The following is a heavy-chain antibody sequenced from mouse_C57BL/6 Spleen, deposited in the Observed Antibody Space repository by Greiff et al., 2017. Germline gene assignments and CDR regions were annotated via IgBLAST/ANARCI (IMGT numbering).Heavy chain of an antibody. V-gene: IGHV1-53*01. D-gene: IGHD1-1*01. Sequence: QVQLQQPGTELVKPGASVKPGASGYTFTSYWMHWVKQRPGQGLEWIGNINPSNGGTNYNEKFKSKATLTVDKSSSTAYMQLSSLTSEDSAVYYCAREKDYGSSYPLAYWGQGTLVTFSA. CDR3: AREKDYGSSYPLAY. J-gene: IGHJ3*01. CDR2: INPSNGGT. CDR1: GYTFTSYW.